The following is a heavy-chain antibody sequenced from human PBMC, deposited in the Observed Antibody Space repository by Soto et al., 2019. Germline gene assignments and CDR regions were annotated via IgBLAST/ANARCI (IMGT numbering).Heavy chain of an antibody. J-gene: IGHJ3*01. CDR3: ARTSSEAFDV. CDR1: GFTFSTYG. V-gene: IGHV3-33*01. CDR2: IWYGGTNK. Sequence: QVQLVESGGGVVQPGRSLRLSCAASGFTFSTYGMHWVRQAPGKGLEWVAVIWYGGTNKYYADSVKGRFTISRDESKNTLYLQMNSLRAEDTAIYYCARTSSEAFDVCGQGTMVTVSS.